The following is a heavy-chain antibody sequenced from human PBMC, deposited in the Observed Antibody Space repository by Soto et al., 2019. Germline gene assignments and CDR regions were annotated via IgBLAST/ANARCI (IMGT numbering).Heavy chain of an antibody. CDR2: IYWNDDK. CDR1: GFSLSTSGVG. J-gene: IGHJ6*02. V-gene: IGHV2-5*01. D-gene: IGHD6-13*01. CDR3: AHSWGAAAGTYYYYGMDV. Sequence: QITLKESGPTLVKPTQTLTLTCTFSGFSLSTSGVGVGWIRQPPGKALEWLALIYWNDDKRYSPSLKSRLTITKDTSKNQEVLTMTNMDPVDTATYYCAHSWGAAAGTYYYYGMDVWGQGTTVTVSS.